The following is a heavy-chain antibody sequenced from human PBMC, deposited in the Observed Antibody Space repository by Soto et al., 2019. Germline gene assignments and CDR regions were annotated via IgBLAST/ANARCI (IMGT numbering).Heavy chain of an antibody. V-gene: IGHV1-18*01. CDR3: ARDRLRGYDSSGFYS. D-gene: IGHD3-22*01. CDR2: INPYDGNR. J-gene: IGHJ4*02. Sequence: GASVKVSCKASGYTFIRYGITWVRQATGQGLEWMGWINPYDGNRNFAQKFEDRVTMTTATSTNTVFLELRSLKSDDTAIYYCARDRLRGYDSSGFYSWGQGTMVTVSS. CDR1: GYTFIRYG.